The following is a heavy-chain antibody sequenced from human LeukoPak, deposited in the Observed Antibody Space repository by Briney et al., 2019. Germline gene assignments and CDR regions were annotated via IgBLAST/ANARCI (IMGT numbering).Heavy chain of an antibody. Sequence: PGRSLRLSCAASGFTFSSYGMHWVRQAPGKGLEWVAVISYDGSNKYYADSVKGRFTISRDNSKNTLYLQMNSLRAEDTAVYYCARDSLRYFDCWGQGTLVTVSS. D-gene: IGHD3-9*01. CDR2: ISYDGSNK. CDR1: GFTFSSYG. V-gene: IGHV3-30*03. J-gene: IGHJ4*02. CDR3: ARDSLRYFDC.